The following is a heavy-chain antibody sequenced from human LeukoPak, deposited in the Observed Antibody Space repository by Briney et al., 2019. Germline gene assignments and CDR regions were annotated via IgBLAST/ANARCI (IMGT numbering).Heavy chain of an antibody. CDR2: ISGTGVST. J-gene: IGHJ6*03. CDR1: RFTFSDYS. D-gene: IGHD4-17*01. Sequence: GGSLRLSCAASRFTFSDYSMHWVRQAPGKGLEWVSGISGTGVSTYYADSVKGRFTISRDNSKNTLYLQMNNLRAEDTAVYYCAKDPLTTMTQDYYYYNIDVWGKGTTVTISS. CDR3: AKDPLTTMTQDYYYYNIDV. V-gene: IGHV3-23*01.